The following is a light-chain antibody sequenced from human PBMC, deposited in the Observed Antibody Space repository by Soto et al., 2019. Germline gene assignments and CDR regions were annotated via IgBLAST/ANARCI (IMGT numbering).Light chain of an antibody. J-gene: IGLJ1*01. CDR2: DNT. Sequence: QSVLTQPPSVSGAPGQRVTISCTGSSSNIGAGYAVHWYQQLPGTAPKLLIYDNTNRPSGVPDRFSGSKSGTSASLAITGLQAEDEADYYCQSYDSSLSGYVFGTGTKLTV. CDR3: QSYDSSLSGYV. CDR1: SSNIGAGYA. V-gene: IGLV1-40*01.